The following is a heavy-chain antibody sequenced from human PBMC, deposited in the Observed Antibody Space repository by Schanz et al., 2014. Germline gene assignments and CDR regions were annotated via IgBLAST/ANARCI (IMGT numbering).Heavy chain of an antibody. V-gene: IGHV3-33*06. CDR3: AKDPYGMDV. Sequence: LVESGGGVVQPGRSLRLSCAASGFTFSSYGMHWVRQVPGKGLEWVAVVCYDGSKKYYADSVKGRFTTSRDNSKNTLYLQMNSLRAEDTAVYYCAKDPYGMDVWGQGTTVTVSS. CDR2: VCYDGSKK. J-gene: IGHJ6*02. CDR1: GFTFSSYG.